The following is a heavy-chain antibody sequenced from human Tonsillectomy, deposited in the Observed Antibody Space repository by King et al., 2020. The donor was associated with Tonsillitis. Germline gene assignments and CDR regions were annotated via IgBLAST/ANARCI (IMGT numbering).Heavy chain of an antibody. V-gene: IGHV4-30-4*01. D-gene: IGHD1-26*01. J-gene: IGHJ2*01. CDR3: ARVVETYWYFDL. CDR2: IYPSGTI. Sequence: VQLQESGPGLVKPSQTLSLTCTVSGGSISSGCYYWGWVRQTPGKGLEWIGYIYPSGTIYYNPSLKSRVSISVDTSKNQFSLKLSSVTAADTAVYYCARVVETYWYFDLWGRGTLVTVSS. CDR1: GGSISSGCYY.